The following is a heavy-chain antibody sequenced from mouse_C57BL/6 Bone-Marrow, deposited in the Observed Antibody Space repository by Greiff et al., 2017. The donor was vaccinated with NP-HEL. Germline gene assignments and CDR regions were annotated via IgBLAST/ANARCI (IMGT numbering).Heavy chain of an antibody. CDR1: GYTFTSYG. CDR3: ARWDYCNSAY. Sequence: VQLQQPGAELARPGASVKLSCKASGYTFTSYGIRWVKQRTGQGLEWIGEIYPRSGSTNYNEKFKGKATLTVDKSYSTAYMELRCLPSEVSAVYFCARWDYCNSAYWGQGTLVTVSA. J-gene: IGHJ3*01. D-gene: IGHD1-1*01. CDR2: IYPRSGST. V-gene: IGHV1-81*01.